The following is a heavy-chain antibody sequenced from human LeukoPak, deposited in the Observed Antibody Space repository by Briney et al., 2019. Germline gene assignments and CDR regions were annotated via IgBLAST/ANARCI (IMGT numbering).Heavy chain of an antibody. CDR2: IIPIFGTA. J-gene: IGHJ4*02. CDR3: ARGQVVVIAPFDY. V-gene: IGHV1-69*13. D-gene: IGHD2-21*01. CDR1: GGTFTSYA. Sequence: SVKVSCKASGGTFTSYAISWVRQARGQGLEWMGGIIPIFGTANYGQKFQGRVTITADESTSTAYRELSSLRSEDTALYYCARGQVVVIAPFDYWGRGTLVTVSA.